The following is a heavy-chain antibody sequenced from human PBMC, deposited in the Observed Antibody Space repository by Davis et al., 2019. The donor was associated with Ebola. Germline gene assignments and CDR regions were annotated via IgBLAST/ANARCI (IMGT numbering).Heavy chain of an antibody. CDR1: GYTFTGYY. J-gene: IGHJ4*02. CDR2: INPNSGGT. CDR3: ATKSSGWYDLGFDY. V-gene: IGHV1-2*06. D-gene: IGHD6-19*01. Sequence: AASVTVSCKASGYTFTGYYMHWVRQAPGQGLECMGRINPNSGGTNYAQKFQGRVTMTRDTSISTAYMELSRLRSDDTAVYYCATKSSGWYDLGFDYWGQGTLVTVSS.